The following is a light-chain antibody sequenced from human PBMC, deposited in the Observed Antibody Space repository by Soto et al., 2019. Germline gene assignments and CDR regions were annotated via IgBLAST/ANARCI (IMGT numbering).Light chain of an antibody. CDR1: ESISYRANHKVC. CDR3: QQYYSSPTWT. CDR2: WAS. Sequence: SFMAQTPDTQTVPPRDCATTTGKASESISYRANHKVCNDWYQHQPGQPPKLLSYWASTRESGVPDRSSGSGSGTDFTLTITSLQAEDVAVYSCQQYYSSPTWTFGQGTKVDI. J-gene: IGKJ1*01. V-gene: IGKV4-1*01.